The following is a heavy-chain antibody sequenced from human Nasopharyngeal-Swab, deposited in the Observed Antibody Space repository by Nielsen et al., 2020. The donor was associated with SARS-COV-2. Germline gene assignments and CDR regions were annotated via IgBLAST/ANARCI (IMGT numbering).Heavy chain of an antibody. CDR3: ARRVGWFGESYVDS. CDR2: ISYSGST. D-gene: IGHD3-10*01. J-gene: IGHJ4*02. Sequence: SETLSLTCNVSGGTITSYYWSWIRQPPGQGLEWMGYISYSGSTNYSPSLESRVTISLDTSKNHFSLKLSSVTAADTAVYYCARRVGWFGESYVDSWGQGVLVSVSS. CDR1: GGTITSYY. V-gene: IGHV4-59*08.